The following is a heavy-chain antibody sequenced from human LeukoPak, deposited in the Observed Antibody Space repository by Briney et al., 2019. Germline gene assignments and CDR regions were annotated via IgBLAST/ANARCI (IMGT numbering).Heavy chain of an antibody. D-gene: IGHD3-10*01. CDR2: ISGTGDKT. CDR1: GFTFSNYA. Sequence: HPGGSLRLSCAASGFTFSNYAMGWVRRAPGKGLEWVSAISGTGDKTYYADSVKGRFTISRDNSKNTLYLQMNSLRAEDTAVYYCARDSPLNGSGSYYNPGGYYYGMDVWGQGTTVTVSS. J-gene: IGHJ6*02. V-gene: IGHV3-23*01. CDR3: ARDSPLNGSGSYYNPGGYYYGMDV.